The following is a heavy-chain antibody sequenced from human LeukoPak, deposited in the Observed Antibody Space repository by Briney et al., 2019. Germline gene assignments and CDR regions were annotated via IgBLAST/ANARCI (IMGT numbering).Heavy chain of an antibody. Sequence: SVKVSCKASGGTFSSYAISWVRQAPGQGLEWMGGIIPIFGTANYAQKFQGRVTITADVSTSTAYMELSSLRSEDTAVYYCARTWIHKNWFDPWGQGTLVTVSS. CDR3: ARTWIHKNWFDP. V-gene: IGHV1-69*13. CDR2: IIPIFGTA. D-gene: IGHD5-12*01. J-gene: IGHJ5*02. CDR1: GGTFSSYA.